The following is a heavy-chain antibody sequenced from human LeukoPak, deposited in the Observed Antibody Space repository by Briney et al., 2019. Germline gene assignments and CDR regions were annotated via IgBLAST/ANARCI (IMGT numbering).Heavy chain of an antibody. CDR2: IYYSGST. D-gene: IGHD3-3*01. J-gene: IGHJ6*02. V-gene: IGHV4-59*01. CDR3: ARDLRLSIFGVVNHHYGMDV. CDR1: GGSISSYY. Sequence: SETLSLTCTVSGGSISSYYWSWIRQPPGKGLEWIGYIYYSGSTNYNPSLKSRVTISVDTSKNQFSLKLSSVTAADTAVYYCARDLRLSIFGVVNHHYGMDVWGQGTTVTVSS.